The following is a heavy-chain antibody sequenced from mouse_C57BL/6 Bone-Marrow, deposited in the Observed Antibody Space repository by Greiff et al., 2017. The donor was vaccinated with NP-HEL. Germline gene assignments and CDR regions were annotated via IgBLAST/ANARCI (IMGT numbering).Heavy chain of an antibody. J-gene: IGHJ1*03. CDR2: RGRGGST. CDR3: ARNLGTTASRGYFDV. V-gene: IGHV2-2*01. D-gene: IGHD1-2*01. CDR1: GLAVNRYG. Sequence: QVQLQQSGPGRVQPSQSRSITGTVEGLAVNRYGGNGERQSQGKGREGRGGRGRGGSTEDNAAFISRLSISKDNSKSQVFFKMNSLQADDTAIYYCARNLGTTASRGYFDVWGTGTTVTVSS.